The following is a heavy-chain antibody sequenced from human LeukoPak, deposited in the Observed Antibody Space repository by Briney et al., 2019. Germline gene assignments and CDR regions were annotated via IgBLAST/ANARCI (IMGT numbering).Heavy chain of an antibody. Sequence: GGSLRLSCSASGFTFSRYAMHWVRQAPGKGLEYVSAISSNGGSTYYADSVKGRFTISRDNSKNTLYLQMCSLRAEDTAVYYCVKEGGGWLQSQFDYWGQGTLVTVSS. V-gene: IGHV3-64D*06. CDR3: VKEGGGWLQSQFDY. D-gene: IGHD5-24*01. CDR1: GFTFSRYA. J-gene: IGHJ4*02. CDR2: ISSNGGST.